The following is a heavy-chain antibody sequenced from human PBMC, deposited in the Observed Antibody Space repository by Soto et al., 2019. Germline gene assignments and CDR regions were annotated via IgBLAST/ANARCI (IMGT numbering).Heavy chain of an antibody. Sequence: ASVKVSCKTSGYIFSTYVIHWVRQAPGQRLEWMAWINTDNGITKSSQEFRDRVTFTRDTSASTVYMELSSLRSEDTAVYYCARAVAVAADFDYWGQGTLVTVSS. CDR3: ARAVAVAADFDY. V-gene: IGHV1-3*04. J-gene: IGHJ4*02. CDR1: GYIFSTYV. D-gene: IGHD6-19*01. CDR2: INTDNGIT.